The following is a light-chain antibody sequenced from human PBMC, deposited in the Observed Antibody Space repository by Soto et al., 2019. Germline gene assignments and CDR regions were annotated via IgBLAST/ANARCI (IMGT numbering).Light chain of an antibody. CDR2: GAS. CDR1: ESVSSK. J-gene: IGKJ1*01. V-gene: IGKV3-15*01. Sequence: EIVMTQPPATLSVSPGEGAALSCRASESVSSKLAWYQQKPGQAPRLLIYGASTRASGIPARFSGSGSGTEFTLTISGLHSEDFAVYYSQQYNNWPPWTFGQGTKVDIK. CDR3: QQYNNWPPWT.